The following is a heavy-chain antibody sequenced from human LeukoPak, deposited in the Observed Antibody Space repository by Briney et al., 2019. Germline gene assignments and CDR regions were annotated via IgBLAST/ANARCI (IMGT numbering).Heavy chain of an antibody. J-gene: IGHJ4*02. CDR1: GGYISGFY. CDR3: ARVGDYALKD. CDR2: VHYSGST. D-gene: IGHD3-16*01. V-gene: IGHV4-59*01. Sequence: SETLSLACTVSGGYISGFYWSWIRQPPEKGLEWIGYVHYSGSTNYNPSLKSRVIISVDSSKNQFSLKLSSVTAADTAVYYCARVGDYALKDWGQGTLVTVSS.